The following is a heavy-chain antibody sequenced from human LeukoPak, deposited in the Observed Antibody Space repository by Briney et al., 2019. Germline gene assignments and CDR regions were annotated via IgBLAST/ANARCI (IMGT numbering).Heavy chain of an antibody. CDR2: INHSGST. D-gene: IGHD3-3*01. CDR3: ARSYDFWRKYNNWFDP. J-gene: IGHJ5*02. CDR1: GGSFSGYY. Sequence: PSETLSLTCAVYGGSFSGYYWSWIRQPPGEGLEWIGEINHSGSTNYNPSLESRVTISVDTSKNQFSLKLSSVTAADTAVYYCARSYDFWRKYNNWFDPWGQGTLVTVSS. V-gene: IGHV4-34*01.